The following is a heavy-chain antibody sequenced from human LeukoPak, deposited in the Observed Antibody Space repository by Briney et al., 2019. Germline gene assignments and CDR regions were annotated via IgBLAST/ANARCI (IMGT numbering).Heavy chain of an antibody. J-gene: IGHJ4*02. CDR3: ARDRRLRLGELSSYYFDY. V-gene: IGHV1-2*04. Sequence: ASVKVSCKASGYTFTGYFLHWVRQAPGQGLEWMGWINPSSGVANYAQKFQGWVTMTRDTSISTAYMELSRLTSDDTAVYYCARDRRLRLGELSSYYFDYWGQGTLVTVSS. D-gene: IGHD3-16*02. CDR2: INPSSGVA. CDR1: GYTFTGYF.